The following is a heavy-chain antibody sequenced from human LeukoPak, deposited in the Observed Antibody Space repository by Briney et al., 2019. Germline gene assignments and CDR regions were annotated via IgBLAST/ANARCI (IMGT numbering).Heavy chain of an antibody. D-gene: IGHD3-10*01. Sequence: GGSLRLSCAASGFTFSNYAMSWVSQAPGQGLEWVSAISDSGGSTYYADSVKGRFTISRDNSKNTLYLQMNSLRAEDTAVYYCAKSMVRGVITDAFDIWGQGTMVTVSS. V-gene: IGHV3-23*01. CDR1: GFTFSNYA. J-gene: IGHJ3*02. CDR3: AKSMVRGVITDAFDI. CDR2: ISDSGGST.